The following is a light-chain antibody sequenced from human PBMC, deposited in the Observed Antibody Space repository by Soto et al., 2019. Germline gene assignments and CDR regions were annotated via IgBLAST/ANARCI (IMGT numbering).Light chain of an antibody. CDR3: QVWDTSGDHEV. CDR1: NIGSKS. CDR2: DDS. Sequence: SYELTQPPSVSVAPGQTARISCGGYNIGSKSIHWYQQRTGQAPVLVVYDDSDRPSGIPERFSGSNSGNTATLTISRVEAGDEADYYCQVWDTSGDHEVFGTGTKLTVL. V-gene: IGLV3-21*02. J-gene: IGLJ1*01.